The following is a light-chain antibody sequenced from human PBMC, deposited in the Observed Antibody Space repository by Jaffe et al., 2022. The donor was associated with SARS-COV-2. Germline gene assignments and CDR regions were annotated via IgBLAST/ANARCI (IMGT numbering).Light chain of an antibody. V-gene: IGLV1-51*01. Sequence: QSVLTQPPSVSAAPGQKVTISCSGSSSNIGSNSVSWYQQLPRAAPKLLIYDNNKRPSGIPDRFSGSKSGTSATLGITGLQTGDEADYYCGTWDNSLTAGVFGGGTKLTVL. J-gene: IGLJ2*01. CDR2: DNN. CDR3: GTWDNSLTAGV. CDR1: SSNIGSNS.